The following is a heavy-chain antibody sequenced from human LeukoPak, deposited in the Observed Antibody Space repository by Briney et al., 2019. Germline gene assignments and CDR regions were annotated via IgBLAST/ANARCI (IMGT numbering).Heavy chain of an antibody. CDR3: TRDTHFYDY. CDR1: GFSFNSYG. V-gene: IGHV3-48*01. D-gene: IGHD2/OR15-2a*01. CDR2: ISVSDGTI. J-gene: IGHJ4*02. Sequence: GGSLRLSCATPGFSFNSYGMNWVRQAPGKGLEWVSYISVSDGTIYYADSVKGRFTISSDNAKNSLFLQMNSLRVEDTAIYYCTRDTHFYDYWGQGTLVTVSS.